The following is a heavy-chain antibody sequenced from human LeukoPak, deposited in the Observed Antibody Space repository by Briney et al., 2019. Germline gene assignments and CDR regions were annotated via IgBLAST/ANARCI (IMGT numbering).Heavy chain of an antibody. V-gene: IGHV4-59*01. D-gene: IGHD5/OR15-5a*01. J-gene: IGHJ4*02. CDR1: GGSISSYY. CDR2: IYYSGST. Sequence: SQTLSLTCTVSGGSISSYYWSWIRQHPGKGLEWIGYIYYSGSTNYNPSLQSRVTISVDTSKNQFSLKLSSVTAADTAVYYCARAGTVYAYPPGPFDYWGQGTLVTVSS. CDR3: ARAGTVYAYPPGPFDY.